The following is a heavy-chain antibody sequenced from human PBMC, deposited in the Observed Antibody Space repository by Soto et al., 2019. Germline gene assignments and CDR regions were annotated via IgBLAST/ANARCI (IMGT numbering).Heavy chain of an antibody. D-gene: IGHD2-2*01. CDR1: GGSFSGYY. Sequence: QVQLQQWGAGLLKPSETLSLTCAVYGGSFSGYYWSWIRQPPGKGLEWIGEINHSGSTNYNPSLKSRVTITVDTSKSQFALKLSSVTAADTAVYYCARGGRHRVVVPAAMGYYYYGMDVWGQGTTVTVSS. V-gene: IGHV4-34*01. J-gene: IGHJ6*02. CDR3: ARGGRHRVVVPAAMGYYYYGMDV. CDR2: INHSGST.